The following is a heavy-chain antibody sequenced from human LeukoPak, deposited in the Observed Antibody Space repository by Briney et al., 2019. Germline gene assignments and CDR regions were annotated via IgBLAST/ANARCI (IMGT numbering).Heavy chain of an antibody. CDR1: GYTFTSYG. CDR3: ARDTYYYDSSGYYYDY. J-gene: IGHJ4*02. Sequence: ASVKVSCKASGYTFTSYGISWVRQAPGQGLEWVGWIIAYNGNTNYAQKLQGRVTMTTDTSTSTAYMELRSLRSDDTAVYYCARDTYYYDSSGYYYDYWGQGTLVTVSS. V-gene: IGHV1-18*01. CDR2: IIAYNGNT. D-gene: IGHD3-22*01.